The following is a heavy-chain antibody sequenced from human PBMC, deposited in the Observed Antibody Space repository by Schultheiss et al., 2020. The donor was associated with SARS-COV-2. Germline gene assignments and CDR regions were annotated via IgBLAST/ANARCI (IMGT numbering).Heavy chain of an antibody. V-gene: IGHV4-4*02. CDR1: GGSISSSNW. D-gene: IGHD2-15*01. J-gene: IGHJ4*02. Sequence: SETLSLTCAVSGGSISSSNWWSWVRQPPGKGLEWIGEIYHSGSTNYNPSLKSRVTISVDTSKNQFSLQLSSVTPEDTAVYYCAREENLGYCNFDSCSTVDSWGQGTLVTVSS. CDR3: AREENLGYCNFDSCSTVDS. CDR2: IYHSGST.